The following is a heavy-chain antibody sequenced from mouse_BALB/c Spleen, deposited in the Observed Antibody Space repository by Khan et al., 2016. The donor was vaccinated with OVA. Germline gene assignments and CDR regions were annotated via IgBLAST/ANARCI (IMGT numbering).Heavy chain of an antibody. CDR2: INTYTGEP. CDR3: AREGYYYGSYWYCNV. D-gene: IGHD1-1*01. J-gene: IGHJ1*01. CDR1: GYTFTNYG. V-gene: IGHV9-1*02. Sequence: QIQLVQSGPELKKPGETVKISCKASGYTFTNYGMNWVKQAPGKGLKWMGWINTYTGEPTYADDFKGRFAFSLETSASTAYLQINNLKNEDMATYFCAREGYYYGSYWYCNVWGAGTTVTVSS.